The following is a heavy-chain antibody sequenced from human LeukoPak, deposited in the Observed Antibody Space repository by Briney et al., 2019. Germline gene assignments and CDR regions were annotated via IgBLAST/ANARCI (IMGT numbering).Heavy chain of an antibody. J-gene: IGHJ4*02. Sequence: PSETLSLTCTVSGGSISSYYWSWIRQPPGEGLEWIGSIYHSGSTYYNPSLKSRVTISVDTSKNQFSLKLSSVTAADTAVYYCARDPLSDPLDYWGQGTLVTVSS. V-gene: IGHV4-38-2*02. CDR1: GGSISSYY. CDR2: IYHSGST. CDR3: ARDPLSDPLDY. D-gene: IGHD3-16*02.